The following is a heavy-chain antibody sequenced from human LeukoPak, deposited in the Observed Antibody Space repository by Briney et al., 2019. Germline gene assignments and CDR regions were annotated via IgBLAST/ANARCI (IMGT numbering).Heavy chain of an antibody. CDR2: IKSKTDGGTT. CDR1: GFTFTNAW. CDR3: ARAYWNSNYEGY. D-gene: IGHD4-11*01. Sequence: GGSLRLSCAASGFTFTNAWMSWVRQAPGKGLEWVGRIKSKTDGGTTDYAAPVKGRLTISRDDSKNSLYLQMNSLRAEDTAVYYCARAYWNSNYEGYWGQGTLVTVSS. V-gene: IGHV3-15*05. J-gene: IGHJ4*02.